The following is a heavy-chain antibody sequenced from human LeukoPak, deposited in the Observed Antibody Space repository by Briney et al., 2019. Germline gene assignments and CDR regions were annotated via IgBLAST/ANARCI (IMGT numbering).Heavy chain of an antibody. CDR2: INPNSGGT. CDR1: GYTFTGYY. Sequence: EASVKVSCKASGYTFTGYYMHWVRQAPGQGLEWMGWINPNSGGTNYAQKFQGRVTMTRDTSISTAYMELSRLRSDDTAVYYCARDGGYELNNWFDPWGQGTLVTVSS. V-gene: IGHV1-2*02. J-gene: IGHJ5*02. CDR3: ARDGGYELNNWFDP. D-gene: IGHD5-12*01.